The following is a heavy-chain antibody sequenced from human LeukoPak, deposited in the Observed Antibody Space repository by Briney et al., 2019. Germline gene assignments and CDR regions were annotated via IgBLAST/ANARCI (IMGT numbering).Heavy chain of an antibody. J-gene: IGHJ4*02. V-gene: IGHV3-43*02. CDR3: AKVLGYYDSSGYYQEGGFDY. Sequence: PGGSLRLSCAASGFTFDDYAMHWVRQAPGKGPEWVSIISGDGGSTYYADSVKGRFTISRDNSKNSLYLQMNSLRTEDTALYYCAKVLGYYDSSGYYQEGGFDYWGQGTLVTVSS. CDR2: ISGDGGST. D-gene: IGHD3-22*01. CDR1: GFTFDDYA.